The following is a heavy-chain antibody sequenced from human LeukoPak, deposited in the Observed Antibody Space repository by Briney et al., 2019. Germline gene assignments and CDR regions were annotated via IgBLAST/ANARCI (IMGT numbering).Heavy chain of an antibody. Sequence: GGSLRLSCAASGFTFSGYWMSWVRQAPGKGLEWVANINQDGSEKYYVDSVKGRFTNSRDNAKNSLFLQMGSLRVEDTAVYYCARESTAGYNSNWYGFRNWGQGTLVSVSS. J-gene: IGHJ1*01. CDR1: GFTFSGYW. CDR2: INQDGSEK. CDR3: ARESTAGYNSNWYGFRN. V-gene: IGHV3-7*01. D-gene: IGHD6-13*01.